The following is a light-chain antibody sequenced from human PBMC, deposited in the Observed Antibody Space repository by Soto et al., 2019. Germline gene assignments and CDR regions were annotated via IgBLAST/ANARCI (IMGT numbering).Light chain of an antibody. CDR3: AAWDDSLSGVV. J-gene: IGLJ2*01. CDR1: SSNIGSNT. V-gene: IGLV1-44*01. Sequence: QSVLTQPPSASGTPGQRVTISCSGSSSNIGSNTVNWYQQLPGTAPKLLTHSNNQRPSGVPDRFSGSKSSTSASLAISGLQSEDEADYYCAAWDDSLSGVVFGGGTKLTVL. CDR2: SNN.